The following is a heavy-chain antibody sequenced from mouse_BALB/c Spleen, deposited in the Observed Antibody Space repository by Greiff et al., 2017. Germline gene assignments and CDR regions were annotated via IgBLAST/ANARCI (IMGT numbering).Heavy chain of an antibody. D-gene: IGHD4-1*01. Sequence: VKLQESGPGLVAPSQSLSITCTVSGFSLTSYGVHWVRQPPGKGLEWLGVIWAGGSTNYNSALMSRLSISKDNSKSQVFLKMNSLQTDDTAMYYCARAHWDGFAYWGQGTLVTVSA. CDR1: GFSLTSYG. V-gene: IGHV2-9*02. CDR2: IWAGGST. CDR3: ARAHWDGFAY. J-gene: IGHJ3*01.